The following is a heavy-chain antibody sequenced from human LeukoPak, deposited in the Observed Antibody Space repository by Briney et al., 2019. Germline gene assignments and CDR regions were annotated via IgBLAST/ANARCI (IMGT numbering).Heavy chain of an antibody. CDR2: IYSGGST. CDR1: GFTFGSYA. V-gene: IGHV3-53*01. Sequence: GGSLRLSCAASGFTFGSYAMSWVRQAPGKGLEWVSVIYSGGSTYYADSVKGRFTISRDNSKNTLYLQMNSLRAEDTAVYYCARSSGYYYGFDYWGQGTLVTVSS. CDR3: ARSSGYYYGFDY. D-gene: IGHD3-22*01. J-gene: IGHJ4*02.